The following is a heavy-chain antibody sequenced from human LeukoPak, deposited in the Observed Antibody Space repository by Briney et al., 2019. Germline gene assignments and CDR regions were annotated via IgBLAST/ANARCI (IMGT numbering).Heavy chain of an antibody. CDR2: IYYSGST. CDR3: ARCVIFGYQFFNY. D-gene: IGHD3-16*02. V-gene: IGHV4-39*01. J-gene: IGHJ4*02. Sequence: PSETLSLTCTVSGGSISSSSYYWGWIRQPPGKGLEWIGSIYYSGSTYYNPSPKNRVTISVDTSKNPFSLKLSSVTAADTAVYYCARCVIFGYQFFNYWGQGTLVTVSS. CDR1: GGSISSSSYY.